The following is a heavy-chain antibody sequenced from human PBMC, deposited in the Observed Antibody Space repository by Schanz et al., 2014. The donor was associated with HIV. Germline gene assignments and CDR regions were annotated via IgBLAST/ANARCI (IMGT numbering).Heavy chain of an antibody. CDR1: GGTFINYA. CDR2: LIPLFGTS. J-gene: IGHJ6*02. CDR3: ARDIKYDDPFQYGMDV. V-gene: IGHV1-69*06. Sequence: QVQLVQSGAEVKKPGSSVKVFCRASGGTFINYAFSWVRQAPGQGLEWMGGLIPLFGTSNYAQKFQGRATITADKSTGTVYMDVGSLTSEDTAVYFCARDIKYDDPFQYGMDVWGQGTTVSVSS. D-gene: IGHD1-1*01.